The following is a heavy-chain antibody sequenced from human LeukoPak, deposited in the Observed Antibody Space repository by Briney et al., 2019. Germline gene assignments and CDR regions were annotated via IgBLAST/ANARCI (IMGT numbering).Heavy chain of an antibody. Sequence: PGGSLRLSCAASGFIVNSSYMSWVRQAPGKGLEWVSIIYSGGSTYYADSVKGRFTISRDNSKNTVYLQMNSLRAEDTAVYYCAKYSGSYLFDYWGQGTLVTVSS. CDR2: IYSGGST. CDR1: GFIVNSSY. V-gene: IGHV3-53*01. J-gene: IGHJ4*02. D-gene: IGHD1-26*01. CDR3: AKYSGSYLFDY.